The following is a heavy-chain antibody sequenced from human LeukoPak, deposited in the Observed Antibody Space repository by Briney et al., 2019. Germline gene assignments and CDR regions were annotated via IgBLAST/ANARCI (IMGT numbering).Heavy chain of an antibody. Sequence: GGSLRLSCAASGFTFKKYDVTWVRQAPGKGLEWVSSISSSSSYIHYADSVKGRFTISRDNAKNSLYLQMNSLRAEDTAVYYCARDPHYYDSSGYYPDAFDIWGQGTMVTVSS. D-gene: IGHD3-22*01. CDR3: ARDPHYYDSSGYYPDAFDI. J-gene: IGHJ3*02. CDR1: GFTFKKYD. CDR2: ISSSSSYI. V-gene: IGHV3-21*01.